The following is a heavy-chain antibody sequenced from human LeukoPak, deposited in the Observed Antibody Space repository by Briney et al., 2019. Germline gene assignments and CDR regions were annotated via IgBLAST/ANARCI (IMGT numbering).Heavy chain of an antibody. Sequence: GGSLRLSCADSGFTFSSYAMHWVRQAPGEGLEYVSAISSNGGSTSYANSVKGRFTISRDNSKNTLYLQMGSLRAEDMAVYYCTTDRGLYDSSGYYYFATDIWGQGAMVTVSS. D-gene: IGHD3-22*01. V-gene: IGHV3-64*01. J-gene: IGHJ3*02. CDR1: GFTFSSYA. CDR3: TTDRGLYDSSGYYYFATDI. CDR2: ISSNGGST.